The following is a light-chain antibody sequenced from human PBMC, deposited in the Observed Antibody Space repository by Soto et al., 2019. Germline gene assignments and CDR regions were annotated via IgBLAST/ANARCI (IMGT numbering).Light chain of an antibody. CDR3: QQYGSSPLIS. CDR2: TAS. CDR1: QSVSTN. J-gene: IGKJ4*01. V-gene: IGKV3-20*01. Sequence: TQSPATLSVSPWERGTLSCRASQSVSTNLSWYQQKPCQAPRRLIYTASDRATGIPDRFSGSGSGTDFTLTISRLEPEDFAVYYCQQYGSSPLISFGGGTKVDIK.